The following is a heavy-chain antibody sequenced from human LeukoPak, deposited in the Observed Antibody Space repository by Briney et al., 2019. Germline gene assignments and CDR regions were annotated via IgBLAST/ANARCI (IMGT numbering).Heavy chain of an antibody. V-gene: IGHV1-18*01. J-gene: IGHJ4*02. CDR3: ARLRDRFGELSVDY. Sequence: ASVKVSCKASGYTFTSYGISWVRQAPGQGLEWMGWISAYNGNTNYAQKLQGRVTMTTDTSTSTAYMELRSLRSDDTAVYYCARLRDRFGELSVDYWGQGTLVTASS. CDR1: GYTFTSYG. D-gene: IGHD3-10*01. CDR2: ISAYNGNT.